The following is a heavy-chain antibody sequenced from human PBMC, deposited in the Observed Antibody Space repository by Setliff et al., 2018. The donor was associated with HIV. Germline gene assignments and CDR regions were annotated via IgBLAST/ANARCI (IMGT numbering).Heavy chain of an antibody. CDR1: FTSYW. CDR3: ARQGVGYYGSGSYGAFDI. D-gene: IGHD3-10*01. J-gene: IGHJ3*02. Sequence: FTSYWIGWVRQMPGKGLEWMGIIYPGDSHTRYSPSFQGQVTISADKSISAAYLQWSSLKASDTAMYYCARQGVGYYGSGSYGAFDIWGQGTMVTVSS. CDR2: IYPGDSHT. V-gene: IGHV5-51*01.